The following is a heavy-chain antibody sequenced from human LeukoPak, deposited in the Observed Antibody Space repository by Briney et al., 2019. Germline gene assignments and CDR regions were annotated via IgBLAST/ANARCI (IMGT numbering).Heavy chain of an antibody. CDR2: MSYDGFNK. CDR1: GFTSNYW. Sequence: GGSLRLSCAAIGFTSNYWMHWVRQSLGKGLEWVAVMSYDGFNKYYADSVKGRFTISRDNSKNTLYLQMNSLRAEDTAVYYCAKTKGYSYGYYFDYWGQGTLVTVSS. D-gene: IGHD5-18*01. CDR3: AKTKGYSYGYYFDY. V-gene: IGHV3-30*18. J-gene: IGHJ4*02.